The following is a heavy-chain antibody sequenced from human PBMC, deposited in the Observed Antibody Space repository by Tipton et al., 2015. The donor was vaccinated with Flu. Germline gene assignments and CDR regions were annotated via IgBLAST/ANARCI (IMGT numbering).Heavy chain of an antibody. CDR2: VHRSGNA. D-gene: IGHD4-17*01. V-gene: IGHV4-38-2*01. CDR1: GSSIGSGYY. CDR3: ARMEWTVTTPRYFDL. J-gene: IGHJ2*01. Sequence: TLSLTCSVSGSSIGSGYYWGWIRQPPGQGLEWIGNVHRSGNAYYSPSFKSRVSMSVDTSRNQFSLKLSSMTAADTAVYYCARMEWTVTTPRYFDLWGRGALVTVSS.